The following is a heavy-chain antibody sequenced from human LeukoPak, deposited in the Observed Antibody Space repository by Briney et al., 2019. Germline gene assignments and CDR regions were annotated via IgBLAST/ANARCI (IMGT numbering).Heavy chain of an antibody. CDR2: IKSKTGGGTT. D-gene: IGHD4-17*01. CDR1: GLTFSNAW. Sequence: GGSLRLSCAASGLTFSNAWMSWVRQAAGKGLEWVGGIKSKTGGGTTDYAAPVKGRFTISRDDSKNTLYLQMNSLKTEDTAVYYCTTHREYDYRDYSYDYWGQGTLVTVSS. J-gene: IGHJ4*02. CDR3: TTHREYDYRDYSYDY. V-gene: IGHV3-15*01.